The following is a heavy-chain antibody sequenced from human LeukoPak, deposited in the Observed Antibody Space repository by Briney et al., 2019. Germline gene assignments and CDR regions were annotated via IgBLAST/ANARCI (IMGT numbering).Heavy chain of an antibody. CDR3: ATESRISSNWSYPSAV. CDR1: DFTVSTNY. D-gene: IGHD6-13*01. CDR2: IYSGGNT. J-gene: IGHJ4*02. V-gene: IGHV3-53*01. Sequence: GGSLRLSCATSDFTVSTNYMTWVRQAPGKGLEWVSIIYSGGNTYYADSVKGRFTISRDSSKNTLFLQMNSLRAEDTAVYYCATESRISSNWSYPSAVWGQGTLVTVSS.